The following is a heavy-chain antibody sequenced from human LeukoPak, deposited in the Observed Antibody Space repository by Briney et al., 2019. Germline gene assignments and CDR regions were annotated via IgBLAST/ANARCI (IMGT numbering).Heavy chain of an antibody. CDR2: IKQDGSEK. Sequence: PGGSLRLSCVGSGFTFSSHWMNWVRRAPGKGLEWVANIKQDGSEKYYVDSVKGRFTISRDNAKNSLYLQMNSLRAEDTAVYYCARDRGCSGGSCYGGIDYYYGMDVWGQGTTVTVSS. CDR3: ARDRGCSGGSCYGGIDYYYGMDV. D-gene: IGHD2-15*01. CDR1: GFTFSSHW. V-gene: IGHV3-7*01. J-gene: IGHJ6*02.